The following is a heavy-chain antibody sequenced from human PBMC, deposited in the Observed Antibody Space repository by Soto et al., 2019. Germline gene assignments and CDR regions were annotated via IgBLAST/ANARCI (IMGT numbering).Heavy chain of an antibody. Sequence: GESLKISCKGSGYSFTSYWISWVRQMPGKGLEWMGRIDPSDSYTNYSPSFQGHVTISADKSISTAYLQWSSLKASDPAMYYCASKDYYYYGMDVGGQGTTVTVSS. CDR3: ASKDYYYYGMDV. CDR2: IDPSDSYT. CDR1: GYSFTSYW. V-gene: IGHV5-10-1*01. J-gene: IGHJ6*02.